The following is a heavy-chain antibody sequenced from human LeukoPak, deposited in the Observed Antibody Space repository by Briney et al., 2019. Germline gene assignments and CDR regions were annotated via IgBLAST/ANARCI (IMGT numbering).Heavy chain of an antibody. CDR3: AKDPIPLYDLWSGYK. V-gene: IGHV3-23*01. D-gene: IGHD3-3*01. Sequence: GGSLRLSCAASGFTLPGHTMTWLRKAPGKGLEWVSIIGGRDDRTYYADCVKGRFTISRDTSKNILYLQMNSLRAEDTSVYDCAKDPIPLYDLWSGYKWGQGTLVTVSS. J-gene: IGHJ4*02. CDR1: GFTLPGHT. CDR2: IGGRDDRT.